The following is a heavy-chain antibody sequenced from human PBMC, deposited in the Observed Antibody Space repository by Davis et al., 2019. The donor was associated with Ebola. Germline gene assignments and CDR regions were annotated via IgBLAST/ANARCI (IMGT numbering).Heavy chain of an antibody. V-gene: IGHV3-9*01. CDR3: AKDQRYFDWLFESGWFDP. CDR1: GFTFEDRA. CDR2: LSWNGGSV. Sequence: SLKISCAASGFTFEDRAMHWFRQAPGKGLEWVAGLSWNGGSVAYADSVKGRFTISSDNAKNTLYLQMNSLRAEDTAVYYCAKDQRYFDWLFESGWFDPWGQGTLVTVSS. D-gene: IGHD3-9*01. J-gene: IGHJ5*02.